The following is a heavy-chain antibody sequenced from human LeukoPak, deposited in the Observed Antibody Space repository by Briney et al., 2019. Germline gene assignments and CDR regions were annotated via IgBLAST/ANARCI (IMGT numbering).Heavy chain of an antibody. V-gene: IGHV3-53*01. J-gene: IGHJ4*02. Sequence: GGSLRLSCAASGFTVSSNYMSWVRLAPGKGLEWVSVIYSGGSTYYADSVKGRFTISRDNSKNTLYLQMNSLRAEDTAVYYCARWSGYYPSYFDYWGQGTLVTVSS. CDR1: GFTVSSNY. CDR3: ARWSGYYPSYFDY. CDR2: IYSGGST. D-gene: IGHD3-3*01.